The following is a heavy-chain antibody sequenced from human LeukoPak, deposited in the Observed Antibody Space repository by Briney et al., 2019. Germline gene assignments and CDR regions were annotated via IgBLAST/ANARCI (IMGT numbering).Heavy chain of an antibody. V-gene: IGHV1-69*13. J-gene: IGHJ6*02. Sequence: ASVNVSCKASGGTFSSYAINGVRQAPGQGREWMGGIIPIFGTVNYAQKFQGRVTITANESTSTVYMELSSLSSEDTAVYYCASPPAVVTAPYYGMDVWRQGTTVTVSS. CDR1: GGTFSSYA. CDR3: ASPPAVVTAPYYGMDV. D-gene: IGHD2-21*02. CDR2: IIPIFGTV.